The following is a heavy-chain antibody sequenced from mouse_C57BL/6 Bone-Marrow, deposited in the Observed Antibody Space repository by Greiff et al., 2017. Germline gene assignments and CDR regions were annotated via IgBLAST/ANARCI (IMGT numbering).Heavy chain of an antibody. V-gene: IGHV5-4*01. CDR2: ISDGGSYT. J-gene: IGHJ2*01. Sequence: EVNVVESGGGLVKPGGSLKLSCAASGFTFSSYAMSWVRQTPEKRLEWVATISDGGSYTYYPDNVKGRFTISRDNAKNNLYLQMSHLKSEDTAMYYCARERDYGYSFDYWGQGTTLTVSS. CDR3: ARERDYGYSFDY. CDR1: GFTFSSYA. D-gene: IGHD2-2*01.